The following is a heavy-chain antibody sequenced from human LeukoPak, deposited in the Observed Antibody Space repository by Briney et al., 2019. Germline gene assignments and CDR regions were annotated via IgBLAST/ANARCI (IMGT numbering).Heavy chain of an antibody. CDR3: ARYYCSGGSCYSGTNWFDP. V-gene: IGHV3-30-3*01. D-gene: IGHD2-15*01. CDR2: ISYDGSNK. Sequence: GGSLRLSCAASGSTFSSYAMHWVRQAPGKGLEWVAVISYDGSNKYYADSVKGRFTISRDNSKNTLYLQMNSLRAEDTAVYYCARYYCSGGSCYSGTNWFDPWGQGTLVTVSS. CDR1: GSTFSSYA. J-gene: IGHJ5*02.